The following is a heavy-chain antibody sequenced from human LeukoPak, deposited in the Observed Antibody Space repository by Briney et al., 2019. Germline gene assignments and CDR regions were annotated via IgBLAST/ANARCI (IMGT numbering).Heavy chain of an antibody. CDR2: ISYDGSNK. J-gene: IGHJ4*02. V-gene: IGHV3-30*18. CDR3: AKDGGYSYGYDY. Sequence: GGSPRLSCAASGFTFSSYGMHWVRQAPGKGLEWVAVISYDGSNKYYADSVKGRFTISRDNSKNTLYLQMNSLRAEDTAVYYCAKDGGYSYGYDYWGQGTLVTVSS. CDR1: GFTFSSYG. D-gene: IGHD5-18*01.